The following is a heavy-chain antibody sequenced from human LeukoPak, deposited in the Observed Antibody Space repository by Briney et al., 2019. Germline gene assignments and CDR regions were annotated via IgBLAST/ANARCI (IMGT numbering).Heavy chain of an antibody. J-gene: IGHJ4*02. V-gene: IGHV4-34*01. CDR3: ARSVTGAARLGFDY. CDR2: INHSGST. CDR1: GGSFSSYY. Sequence: SETLSLTCAVYGGSFSSYYWSWIRQPPGKGLEWIGEINHSGSTNYNPPLKSRVTISVDTSKNQFSLKLSSVTAADTAVYYCARSVTGAARLGFDYWGQGTLVTVSS. D-gene: IGHD6-6*01.